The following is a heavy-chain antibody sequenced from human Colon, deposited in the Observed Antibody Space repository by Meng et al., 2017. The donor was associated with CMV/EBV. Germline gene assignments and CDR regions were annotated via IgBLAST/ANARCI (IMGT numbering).Heavy chain of an antibody. CDR1: GFNFVNHR. D-gene: IGHD1-1*01. Sequence: GGSLRLSCVASGFNFVNHRMNWVRQAPGKGLEWVATDMGGPSYRYYADSVKGRFTVSRDNAKNSLFLQMDSLRVEDTAVYYCTRAWGQLAFDYWGQGIQVTVSS. CDR3: TRAWGQLAFDY. CDR2: DMGGPSYR. V-gene: IGHV3-21*06. J-gene: IGHJ4*02.